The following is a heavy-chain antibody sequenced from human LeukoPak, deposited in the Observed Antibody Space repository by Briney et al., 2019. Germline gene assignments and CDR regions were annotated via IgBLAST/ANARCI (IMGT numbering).Heavy chain of an antibody. V-gene: IGHV3-48*01. Sequence: GGSLRLSCAASGFTFSSYSMNWVRQAPGKGLEWVSYISSSSSTIYYADSVKGRFTISRDNSKNTLYLQMNSLRAEDTAVYYCAGDLPRLLWFGPVWGQGTTVTVSS. CDR3: AGDLPRLLWFGPV. D-gene: IGHD3-10*01. CDR2: ISSSSSTI. J-gene: IGHJ6*02. CDR1: GFTFSSYS.